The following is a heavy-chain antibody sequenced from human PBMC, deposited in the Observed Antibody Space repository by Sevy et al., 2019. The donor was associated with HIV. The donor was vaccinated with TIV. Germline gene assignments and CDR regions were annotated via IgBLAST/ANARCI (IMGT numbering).Heavy chain of an antibody. CDR3: AKDQRQRCFEWDTNWFDP. Sequence: GGSLRLSCAASGFTFSNFGMNWVHQAPGKEPEWVSFISSSGSSIYYADSVLGRFTISRDNAENSLFLQMNSLTVEDTAVYYCAKDQRQRCFEWDTNWFDPWGQGTLVTVSS. J-gene: IGHJ5*02. D-gene: IGHD3-3*01. V-gene: IGHV3-21*01. CDR2: ISSSGSSI. CDR1: GFTFSNFG.